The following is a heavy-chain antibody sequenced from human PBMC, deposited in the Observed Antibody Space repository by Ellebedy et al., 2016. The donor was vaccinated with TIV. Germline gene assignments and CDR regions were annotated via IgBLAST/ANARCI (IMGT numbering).Heavy chain of an antibody. J-gene: IGHJ4*02. V-gene: IGHV4-59*08. CDR3: ARYTGYDTNFDF. D-gene: IGHD5-12*01. CDR2: IYYRGGT. CDR1: GVSMTSSY. Sequence: MPSETLSLTCTVSGVSMTSSYWSWIRQPPGKGLQYIGYIYYRGGTNYNPSLESRVTISLDTSKNQFSLKLSSVTAADTAIYYCARYTGYDTNFDFWGQGTLVTVSS.